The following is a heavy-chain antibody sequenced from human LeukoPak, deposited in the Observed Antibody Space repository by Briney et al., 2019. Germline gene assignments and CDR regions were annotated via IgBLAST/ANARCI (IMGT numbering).Heavy chain of an antibody. CDR3: ARDPFRSWYGVRYFDY. CDR2: INSDGSST. CDR1: GFTFSSYW. D-gene: IGHD6-13*01. V-gene: IGHV3-74*01. Sequence: GGSLRLSCAASGFTFSSYWMHWVRQAPGKGLVWVSRINSDGSSTSYADSVKGRITISRDNAKNTLYLQMNSLRAEDTAVYYCARDPFRSWYGVRYFDYWGQGTLVTVSS. J-gene: IGHJ4*02.